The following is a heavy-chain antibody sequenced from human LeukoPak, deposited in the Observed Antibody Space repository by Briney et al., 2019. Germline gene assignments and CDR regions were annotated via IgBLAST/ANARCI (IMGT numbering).Heavy chain of an antibody. Sequence: ASVKVSCKASGYTFTSYAMHWVRQAPGQGLEWMGWITPGGGTNYPQKFQGRVAITWDTSITTAYMDLSRLTSDDTAVYYCARDRYGDGFAHFVYWGQGALVTVSS. CDR3: ARDRYGDGFAHFVY. CDR1: GYTFTSYA. CDR2: ITPGGGT. D-gene: IGHD5-24*01. J-gene: IGHJ4*02. V-gene: IGHV1-2*02.